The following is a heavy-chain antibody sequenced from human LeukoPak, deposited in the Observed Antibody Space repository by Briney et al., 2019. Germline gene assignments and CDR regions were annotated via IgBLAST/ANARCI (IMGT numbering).Heavy chain of an antibody. CDR2: IKGDESAK. CDR1: GFTFSTYW. D-gene: IGHD1-26*01. V-gene: IGHV3-7*01. CDR3: ARDVVGSLDY. Sequence: AGGSLRLACAASGFTFSTYWMAWVRQAPGKWLEWLASIKGDESAKHQADSVKGRFTISRDNAQNSVYLQMSSLRGEDTAVYYCARDVVGSLDYWGQGTLVTVSS. J-gene: IGHJ4*02.